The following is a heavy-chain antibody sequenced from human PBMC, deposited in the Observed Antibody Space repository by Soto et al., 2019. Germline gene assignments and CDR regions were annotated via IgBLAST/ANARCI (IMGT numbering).Heavy chain of an antibody. V-gene: IGHV2-5*02. Sequence: SGPTLVNPTQTLTLTCTFSGFSLSTSGVGVGWIRQPPGKALEWLALIYWDDDKRYSPSLKSRLTITKDTSKNQVVLTMTNMDPVDTATYYCALNLGYCSGGSCYSAWGNAFDIWGQGTMVTVS. D-gene: IGHD2-15*01. CDR3: ALNLGYCSGGSCYSAWGNAFDI. CDR1: GFSLSTSGVG. CDR2: IYWDDDK. J-gene: IGHJ3*02.